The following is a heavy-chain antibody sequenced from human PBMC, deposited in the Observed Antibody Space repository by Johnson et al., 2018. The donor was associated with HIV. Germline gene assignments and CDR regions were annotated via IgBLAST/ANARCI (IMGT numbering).Heavy chain of an antibody. CDR3: ARDRGSSSPAHAFDI. J-gene: IGHJ3*02. D-gene: IGHD6-6*01. CDR2: ISTGGGTI. CDR1: GFTFSDYY. Sequence: VQLVESGGGLVQPGGSLRLSCAASGFTFSDYYMSWIRQAPGKGLEWVSYISTGGGTIYYADSVKSRSTISRDNAKTSLYLQINSLRAEDTAVYYCARDRGSSSPAHAFDIWGQGTMVPVS. V-gene: IGHV3-11*04.